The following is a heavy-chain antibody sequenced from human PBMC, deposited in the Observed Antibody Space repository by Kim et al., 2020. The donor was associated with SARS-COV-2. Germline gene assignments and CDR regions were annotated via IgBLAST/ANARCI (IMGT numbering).Heavy chain of an antibody. V-gene: IGHV4-59*13. CDR1: GGSISSYY. Sequence: SETLSLTCTVSGGSISSYYWSWIRQPPGKGLEWIGYIYYSGSTNYNPSLKSRVTISVDTSKNQFSLKLSSVTAADTAVYYCARWIPSVNIFDPWGQGTLVTVSS. J-gene: IGHJ5*02. CDR3: ARWIPSVNIFDP. CDR2: IYYSGST. D-gene: IGHD5-12*01.